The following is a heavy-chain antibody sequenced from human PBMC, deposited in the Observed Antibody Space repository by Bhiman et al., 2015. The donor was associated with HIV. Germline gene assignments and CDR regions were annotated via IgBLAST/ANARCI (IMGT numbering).Heavy chain of an antibody. Sequence: EVQLVESGGGLVQPGESLRLSCGASGFTFSTYTISWVRQAPEKGLEWVAGIYGSASRTFYADAVKGRFTISRDNSRNTAYLQMNSLRVDDTAIYYCAKDREPDGLWPIDLWGLGTWSPSPQ. CDR3: AKDREPDGLWPIDL. V-gene: IGHV3-23*05. CDR1: GFTFSTYT. J-gene: IGHJ5*02. D-gene: IGHD1-14*01. CDR2: IYGSASRT.